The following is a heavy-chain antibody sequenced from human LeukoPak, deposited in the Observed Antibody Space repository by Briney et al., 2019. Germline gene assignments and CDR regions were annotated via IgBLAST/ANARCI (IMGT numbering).Heavy chain of an antibody. CDR2: IKEDGSQK. Sequence: GGSLRLSCVASGFAFRSNWMTWVRQAPGMGLEWVANIKEDGSQKKYLDSVRGRFTITRDNAKNPLFLQMDSLRAEDTAVYYCASHGYINNWYYFQHWGQGVLVTVSS. D-gene: IGHD6-13*01. CDR3: ASHGYINNWYYFQH. J-gene: IGHJ1*01. V-gene: IGHV3-7*01. CDR1: GFAFRSNW.